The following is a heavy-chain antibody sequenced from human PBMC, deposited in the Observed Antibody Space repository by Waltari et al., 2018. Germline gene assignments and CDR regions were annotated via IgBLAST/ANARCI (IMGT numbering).Heavy chain of an antibody. CDR1: GGSISIRSYY. Sequence: QLQLQESGPGLVKPSETLSLTCTVPGGSISIRSYYWGLIRPPPGKGREWIGSIYYSGSTYYNPSLKSRVTISVDTSKNQFSLKLSSVTAADTAVYYCAKPGYSSSWYWFDPWGQGTLVTVSS. CDR2: IYYSGST. V-gene: IGHV4-39*01. J-gene: IGHJ5*02. CDR3: AKPGYSSSWYWFDP. D-gene: IGHD6-13*01.